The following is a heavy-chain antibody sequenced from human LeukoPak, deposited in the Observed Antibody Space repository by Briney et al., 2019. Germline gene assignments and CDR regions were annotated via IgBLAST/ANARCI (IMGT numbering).Heavy chain of an antibody. D-gene: IGHD3-3*01. V-gene: IGHV4-39*07. Sequence: SETLSLTCTVSGGSISSSSYYWGWIRQPPGKGLEWIGSIYYSGSTYYNPSLKSRVTISVDKSKNQFSLKLSSVTAADTAVYYCARGFGVAYEPFDYWGQGTLVTVSS. CDR1: GGSISSSSYY. J-gene: IGHJ4*02. CDR2: IYYSGST. CDR3: ARGFGVAYEPFDY.